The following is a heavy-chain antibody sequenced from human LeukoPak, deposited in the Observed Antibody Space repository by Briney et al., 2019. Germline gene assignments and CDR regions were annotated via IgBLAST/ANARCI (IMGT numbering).Heavy chain of an antibody. D-gene: IGHD2-21*02. V-gene: IGHV4-59*01. CDR1: GGSISHYY. J-gene: IGHJ3*02. Sequence: SETLSLTCTVSGGSISHYYWSWIRQPPGKGLEWIAYIHYSGSTSSNPSLGSRVTISVDTSNNRFSLNLISVTAADTAVYYCAREEDGVTDDAFDIWGQGTMVTVSS. CDR2: IHYSGST. CDR3: AREEDGVTDDAFDI.